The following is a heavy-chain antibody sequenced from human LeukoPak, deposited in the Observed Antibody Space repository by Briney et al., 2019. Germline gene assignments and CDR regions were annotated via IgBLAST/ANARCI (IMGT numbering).Heavy chain of an antibody. Sequence: GGSLRLSCAASGFTFSSYAMSWVRQAPGQGLEWVSAISASDGVTYYADSVKGRFTISRDNSKKTLYLQMNSLRAEDTALYYCAKSQRLYYHDRSGPDVFDIWGQGTVVTVSS. D-gene: IGHD3-22*01. J-gene: IGHJ3*02. CDR1: GFTFSSYA. V-gene: IGHV3-23*01. CDR2: ISASDGVT. CDR3: AKSQRLYYHDRSGPDVFDI.